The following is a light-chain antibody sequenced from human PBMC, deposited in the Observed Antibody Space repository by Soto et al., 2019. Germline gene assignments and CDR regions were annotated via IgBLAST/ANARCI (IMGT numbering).Light chain of an antibody. CDR2: EVS. V-gene: IGLV2-8*01. CDR3: SSYAGSNNAV. Sequence: QSVLTQPPSASGSPGQSVTISCTGTSSDVGGYNYVSWYQQHPGKAPKLMIDEVSKRPSGVPDRFSGSKSGNTASLTVSGLQAEDEADYYCSSYAGSNNAVFGGGTKVPVL. CDR1: SSDVGGYNY. J-gene: IGLJ2*01.